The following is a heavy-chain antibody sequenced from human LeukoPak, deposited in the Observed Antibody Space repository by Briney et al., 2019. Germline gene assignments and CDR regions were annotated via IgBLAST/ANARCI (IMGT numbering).Heavy chain of an antibody. CDR1: GYSISSGYY. Sequence: SETLSLTCTVSGYSISSGYYWSWIRQPAGKGLEWIGRICTSGSNNYNPSLKSRVTMSVDTSKNQFSLKLTSVTAADTAVYYCARSPGYSSGWYGDAFDIWGQGTMVTVSS. CDR2: ICTSGSN. J-gene: IGHJ3*02. V-gene: IGHV4-4*07. CDR3: ARSPGYSSGWYGDAFDI. D-gene: IGHD6-19*01.